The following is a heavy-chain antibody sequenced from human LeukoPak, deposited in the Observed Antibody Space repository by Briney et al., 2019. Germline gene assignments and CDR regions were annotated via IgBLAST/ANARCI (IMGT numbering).Heavy chain of an antibody. J-gene: IGHJ4*02. CDR3: AKDQVGATVGALGY. CDR1: GFTFSSYG. D-gene: IGHD1-26*01. CDR2: IRYDGSNK. V-gene: IGHV3-30*02. Sequence: TGGSLRLSCAASGFTFSSYGMHWVRQAPGKGLEWAAFIRYDGSNKYYADSVKGRFTISRDNSKNTLYLQMNSLRAEDTAVYYCAKDQVGATVGALGYWGQGTLVTVSS.